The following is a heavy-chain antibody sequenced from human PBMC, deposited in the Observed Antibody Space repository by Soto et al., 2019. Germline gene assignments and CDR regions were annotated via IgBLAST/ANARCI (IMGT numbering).Heavy chain of an antibody. D-gene: IGHD3-22*01. CDR2: IYYSGST. J-gene: IGHJ4*02. V-gene: IGHV4-59*12. CDR3: AREQPSDSSGYYLDY. CDR1: GGSISSYY. Sequence: NPSETLSLTCTVSGGSISSYYWSWIRQPPGKGLEWIGYIYYSGSTNYNPSLKSRVTISVDTSKNQFSLKLSSVTAADTAVYYCAREQPSDSSGYYLDYWGQGTLVTVSS.